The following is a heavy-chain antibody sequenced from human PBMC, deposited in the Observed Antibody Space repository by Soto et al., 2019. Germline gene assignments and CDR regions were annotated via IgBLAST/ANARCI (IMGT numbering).Heavy chain of an antibody. CDR2: ISHDGSRK. CDR3: AKGFSRGPSVLRGFDQ. D-gene: IGHD3-3*01. J-gene: IGHJ3*01. Sequence: QVQLVESGGSVVQPGTSLRLSCAASGFTFSSYGIHWVHQAPGKGLEWVALISHDGSRKEYAESQKGRFTISRDNSKNTVYLQMNSLRFEDTAVYFCAKGFSRGPSVLRGFDQWGQGTVVTVSS. V-gene: IGHV3-30*18. CDR1: GFTFSSYG.